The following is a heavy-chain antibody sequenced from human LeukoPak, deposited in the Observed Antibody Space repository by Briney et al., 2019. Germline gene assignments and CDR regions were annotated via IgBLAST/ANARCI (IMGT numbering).Heavy chain of an antibody. CDR3: ARGSSGWNADH. CDR1: GFTFNLYW. Sequence: PGGSLRLSCAASGFTFNLYWMHWVRQVPGESLTSVASVNADGTLTTFADSVKGRFTISRDNAKNSLYLQMDSLRVEDTAIYYCARGSSGWNADHWGQGTLVAVSS. D-gene: IGHD6-19*01. CDR2: VNADGTLT. J-gene: IGHJ5*02. V-gene: IGHV3-74*03.